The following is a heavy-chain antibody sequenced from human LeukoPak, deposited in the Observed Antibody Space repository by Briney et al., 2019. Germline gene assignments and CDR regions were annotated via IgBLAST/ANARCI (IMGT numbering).Heavy chain of an antibody. Sequence: ASVKVSCKASGYTFISYDINWVRQATGQGLEWMGWMNPNSGNTGYAQKFQGRVTITRNTSISTAYMELSSLRSEDTAVYYCARGWIAAVGTWTFYYYYYMDVWGKGTTVTVSS. V-gene: IGHV1-8*03. CDR2: MNPNSGNT. J-gene: IGHJ6*03. CDR1: GYTFISYD. CDR3: ARGWIAAVGTWTFYYYYYMDV. D-gene: IGHD6-13*01.